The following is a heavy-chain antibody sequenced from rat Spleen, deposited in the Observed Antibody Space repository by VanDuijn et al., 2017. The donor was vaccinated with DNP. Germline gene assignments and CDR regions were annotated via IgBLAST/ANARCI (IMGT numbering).Heavy chain of an antibody. J-gene: IGHJ2*01. CDR2: INSAGST. Sequence: EVQLQESGPGLVEPSQSLSLTCSVTGYSITSCCRWTWIRKFPGHKLEWMGYINSAGSTNYNPSLKGRISITSDTSKNQFFLQLNSVTTEDTATYYCARDHYSAPPFDYWGQGVMVTVSS. D-gene: IGHD1-1*01. CDR3: ARDHYSAPPFDY. CDR1: GYSITSCCR. V-gene: IGHV3-3*01.